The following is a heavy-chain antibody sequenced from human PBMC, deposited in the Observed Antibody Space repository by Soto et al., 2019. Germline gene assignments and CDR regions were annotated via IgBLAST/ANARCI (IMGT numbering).Heavy chain of an antibody. V-gene: IGHV3-30*18. CDR2: ISYDGSDK. J-gene: IGHJ4*02. D-gene: IGHD3-16*02. CDR3: AKALGELSPESYDY. Sequence: QVQLVESGGGVVQPGRSLRLSCAASGFTFSSYAMHWVRQAPGKGLEWVAVISYDGSDKYYAESVKGRFTISRDNSKNTLNLQINSLRADDTAVYYCAKALGELSPESYDYWGQGTLITVSS. CDR1: GFTFSSYA.